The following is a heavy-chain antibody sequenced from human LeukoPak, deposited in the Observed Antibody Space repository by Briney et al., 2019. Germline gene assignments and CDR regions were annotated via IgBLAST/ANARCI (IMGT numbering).Heavy chain of an antibody. CDR2: ISSSGNTI. J-gene: IGHJ4*02. V-gene: IGHV3-48*01. CDR3: AKGPSNYYFDS. Sequence: GGSLRLSCAASGFTFSSYGMSWVRQAPGKGLEWVSYISSSGNTIYYANSVKGRYTISRDNAKNSLYLQMNSLRPEDTALYYCAKGPSNYYFDSWGQGTLVTVSS. CDR1: GFTFSSYG. D-gene: IGHD2-8*01.